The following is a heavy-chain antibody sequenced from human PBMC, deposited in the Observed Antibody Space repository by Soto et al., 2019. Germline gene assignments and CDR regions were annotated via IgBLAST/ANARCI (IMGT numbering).Heavy chain of an antibody. CDR3: ARGRLLPEEGGTWFDP. D-gene: IGHD2-15*01. CDR1: GGTFSSYA. J-gene: IGHJ5*02. CDR2: IIPIFGTA. V-gene: IGHV1-69*01. Sequence: QVQLLQSGAEVKKPGSSVKVSCKASGGTFSSYAISWVRQAPGQGLAWMGGIIPIFGTANYAQKFQGRVTITADESTSTAYRELSSRGSEDTGVYYCARGRLLPEEGGTWFDPWGQGTLVTVSS.